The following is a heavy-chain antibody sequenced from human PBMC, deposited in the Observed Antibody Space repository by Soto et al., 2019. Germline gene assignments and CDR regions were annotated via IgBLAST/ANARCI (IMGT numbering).Heavy chain of an antibody. Sequence: SETLSLTCTVSGGSISSADYYWSWIRQPPGNGLEWIGYIYYSGTTYYNPSLKSRVSISDDTSKNQFSLQLSSVTAADTAVYFCARLVPTTIHDSWGQGVLVTVSS. CDR2: IYYSGTT. D-gene: IGHD1-26*01. J-gene: IGHJ4*02. V-gene: IGHV4-30-4*01. CDR1: GGSISSADYY. CDR3: ARLVPTTIHDS.